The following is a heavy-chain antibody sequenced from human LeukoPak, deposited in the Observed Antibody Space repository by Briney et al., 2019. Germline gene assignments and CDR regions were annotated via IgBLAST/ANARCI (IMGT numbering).Heavy chain of an antibody. CDR1: GIDFRASG. Sequence: GGSLRLSCAASGIDFRASGMHWVRQAPGMGLEWVTFIQTDGSDKYYAASVAGRFTISRDNSTNTVYLHMNSLRPDDTALFYCAREGGTVVVVRFDYGGQGTRVTVSS. CDR2: IQTDGSDK. J-gene: IGHJ4*02. D-gene: IGHD2-15*01. V-gene: IGHV3-30*02. CDR3: AREGGTVVVVRFDY.